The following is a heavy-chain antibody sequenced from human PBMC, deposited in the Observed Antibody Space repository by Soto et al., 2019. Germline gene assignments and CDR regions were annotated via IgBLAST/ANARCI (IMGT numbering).Heavy chain of an antibody. Sequence: GGSLRLSCSASGFTFSSYAMHWVRQAPGKGLEYVSAISSNGGSTYYADSVKGRFTISRDNSKNTLYLQMSSLRAEDTAVYYCVKGEYSYGLYGTFDYWGQGTLVTVSS. D-gene: IGHD5-18*01. CDR3: VKGEYSYGLYGTFDY. V-gene: IGHV3-64D*08. CDR1: GFTFSSYA. J-gene: IGHJ4*02. CDR2: ISSNGGST.